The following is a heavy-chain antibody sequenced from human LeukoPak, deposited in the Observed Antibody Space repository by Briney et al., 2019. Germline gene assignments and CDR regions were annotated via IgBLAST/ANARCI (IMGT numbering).Heavy chain of an antibody. D-gene: IGHD4-11*01. V-gene: IGHV3-74*01. CDR3: ARSNHGCHDY. CDR1: GFTFSSYW. CDR2: INNDGSST. J-gene: IGHJ4*02. Sequence: PGGSLRLSCAASGFTFSSYWMHWVRQAPGKGLVWVSRINNDGSSTPYADSVKGRFTISRDNAKNTLYLQMNSLRAEDTAVYYRARSNHGCHDYWGQGTLVTVSS.